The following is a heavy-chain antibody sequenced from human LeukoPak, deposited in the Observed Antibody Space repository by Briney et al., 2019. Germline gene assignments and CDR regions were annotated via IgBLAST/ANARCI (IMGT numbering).Heavy chain of an antibody. Sequence: SETLSLTCTVSGGSISSSGYYWGWIRQPPGKGLEWIASIYYSRSTYHNPSLKSRVTISVDTSKNQLSLKLSSLTAADTAVYYCARHEYSGSYYGLSWFDPWGQGTLVTVSS. CDR2: IYYSRST. CDR3: ARHEYSGSYYGLSWFDP. D-gene: IGHD1-26*01. CDR1: GGSISSSGYY. V-gene: IGHV4-39*01. J-gene: IGHJ5*02.